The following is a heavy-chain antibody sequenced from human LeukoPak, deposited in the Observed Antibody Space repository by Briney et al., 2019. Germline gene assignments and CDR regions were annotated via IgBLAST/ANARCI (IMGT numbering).Heavy chain of an antibody. V-gene: IGHV5-51*01. CDR1: GYSFTSYW. CDR2: IYPGDSDT. J-gene: IGHJ3*02. D-gene: IGHD6-13*01. CDR3: ARHLHSSSWYGQEAFDI. Sequence: GESLKISCKGSGYSFTSYWIGWVRQMPGKGLEWMGIIYPGDSDTRYSPSFQGQVTISADKSISTAYLQWSSLKASDTAMYYCARHLHSSSWYGQEAFDIWGQGTMVTVSS.